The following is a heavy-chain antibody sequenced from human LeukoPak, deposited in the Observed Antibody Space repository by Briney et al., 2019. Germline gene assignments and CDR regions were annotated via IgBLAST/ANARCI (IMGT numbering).Heavy chain of an antibody. CDR3: ATVRPPYYDILTGYFSYGMDV. CDR2: FDPEDGET. D-gene: IGHD3-9*01. Sequence: ASVKVSCEVSGYTLTELSMHWVRQAPGKGLEWMGGFDPEDGETIYAQKFQGRVTMTEDTSTDTAYMELSSLRSEDTAVYYCATVRPPYYDILTGYFSYGMDVWGQGTTVTVSS. CDR1: GYTLTELS. V-gene: IGHV1-24*01. J-gene: IGHJ6*02.